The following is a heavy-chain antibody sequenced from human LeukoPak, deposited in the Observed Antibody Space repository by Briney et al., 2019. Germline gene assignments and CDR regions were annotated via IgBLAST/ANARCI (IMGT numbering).Heavy chain of an antibody. J-gene: IGHJ6*04. D-gene: IGHD2-21*01. V-gene: IGHV3-15*01. CDR2: IKSKTDGGTT. CDR1: GFTFSNAW. CDR3: TTGVMVSSYYYYGMDV. Sequence: PGGSLRLSCAASGFTFSNAWMSWVRQAPGKGLEWVGRIKSKTDGGTTDCAAPVKGRFTISRDDSENTLYLQMNSLKTEDTAVYYCTTGVMVSSYYYYGMDVWGKGTTVTVSS.